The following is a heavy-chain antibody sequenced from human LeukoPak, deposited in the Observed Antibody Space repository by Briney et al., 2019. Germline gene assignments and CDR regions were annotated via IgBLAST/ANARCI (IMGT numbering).Heavy chain of an antibody. CDR3: ARDYSTVTTFFDY. CDR2: ITGGSTTI. CDR1: GFTFRSYN. V-gene: IGHV3-48*01. Sequence: GGSLRLSCAASGFTFRSYNMNWVRQAPGKGLEWVSYITGGSTTIYYADSVKGRFTISRDNAKNSLYLQMNSLRAEDTAVYYCARDYSTVTTFFDYWGQGTLVTVSS. J-gene: IGHJ4*02. D-gene: IGHD4-17*01.